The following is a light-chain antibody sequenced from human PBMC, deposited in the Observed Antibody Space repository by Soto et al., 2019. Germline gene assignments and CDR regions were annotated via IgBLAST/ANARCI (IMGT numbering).Light chain of an antibody. CDR1: STNIGFNA. CDR2: GNS. CDR3: AAWDYSLSGVV. Sequence: HSVLTQPPSASGTPGQRVTLSCSGSSTNIGFNAVNWYQQLPGTASKLVMHGNSQRPSGVPDRFSGCKSGTSASLAISWIRTEDEAQYYCAAWDYSLSGVVFGGGTKLTV. J-gene: IGLJ3*02. V-gene: IGLV1-47*02.